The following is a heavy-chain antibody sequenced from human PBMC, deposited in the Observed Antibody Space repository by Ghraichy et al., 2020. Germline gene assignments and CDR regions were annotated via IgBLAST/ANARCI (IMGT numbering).Heavy chain of an antibody. J-gene: IGHJ3*02. V-gene: IGHV4-34*01. CDR1: GGSFSGYD. CDR2: INRSGST. Sequence: SETLSLTCAVYGGSFSGYDWSWIRQPPGKGLQWIGEINRSGSTNYNPSLKSRVTISIDTSKNQFSLKLSSVTAADTAVYYCARVRGRVVVAGSNVAAFDIWGQGTMVTVAS. D-gene: IGHD6-19*01. CDR3: ARVRGRVVVAGSNVAAFDI.